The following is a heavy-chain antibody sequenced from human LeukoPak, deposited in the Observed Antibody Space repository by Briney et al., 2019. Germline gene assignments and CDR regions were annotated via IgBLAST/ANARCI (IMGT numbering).Heavy chain of an antibody. D-gene: IGHD3-3*01. Sequence: SETLSLTCAVYGGSFSGYYWSWIRQPPGKGLEWIGEINHSGSTNYNPSLKSRVTISVDTSKNQFSLKLSSVTAADTAVYYCARGQRGWSGYYRGRPNWFDPWGQGTLVTVSS. CDR1: GGSFSGYY. J-gene: IGHJ5*02. CDR3: ARGQRGWSGYYRGRPNWFDP. V-gene: IGHV4-34*01. CDR2: INHSGST.